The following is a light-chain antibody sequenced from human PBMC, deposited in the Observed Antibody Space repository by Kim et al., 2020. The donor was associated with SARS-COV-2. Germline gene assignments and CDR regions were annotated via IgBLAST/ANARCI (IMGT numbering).Light chain of an antibody. Sequence: SYELTQPPPVSVAPGKTARITCGGNNIGSKSVHWYQQKPGQSPVLVIYYDSDRPSGLPERFSGPNSGNTATLTISRVEAGDETDNSCQVWDSSSDHWVFG. CDR1: NIGSKS. V-gene: IGLV3-21*04. CDR2: YDS. CDR3: QVWDSSSDHWV. J-gene: IGLJ3*02.